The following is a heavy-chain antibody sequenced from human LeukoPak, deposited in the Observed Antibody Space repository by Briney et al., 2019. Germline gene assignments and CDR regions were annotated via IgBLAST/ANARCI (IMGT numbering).Heavy chain of an antibody. CDR2: ISYDESNK. J-gene: IGHJ6*02. CDR1: GFTFSSYG. D-gene: IGHD2-2*01. CDR3: AQDQRYCSSTSCYLDYYYYGMDV. V-gene: IGHV3-30*18. Sequence: GGSLRLSCAASGFTFSSYGMHWVRQAPGKGLEWVAVISYDESNKYYADSVKGRFTISRDNSKNTLYLQMNSLRAEDTAVYYCAQDQRYCSSTSCYLDYYYYGMDVWGQGTTVTVSS.